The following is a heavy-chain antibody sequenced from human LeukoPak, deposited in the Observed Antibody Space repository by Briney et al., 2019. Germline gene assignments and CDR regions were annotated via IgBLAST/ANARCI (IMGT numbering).Heavy chain of an antibody. Sequence: PSETLSLTCTVSGGSISSYYWTWIRQPPGKGLEWIGYIYHSGSTNYNPSLKSRVTISLDTSKNQFSLKLTSVSAADTAVYYCARRVAVAPFYGMDVWGQGTTVTVSS. CDR2: IYHSGST. CDR1: GGSISSYY. D-gene: IGHD6-13*01. V-gene: IGHV4-59*08. CDR3: ARRVAVAPFYGMDV. J-gene: IGHJ6*02.